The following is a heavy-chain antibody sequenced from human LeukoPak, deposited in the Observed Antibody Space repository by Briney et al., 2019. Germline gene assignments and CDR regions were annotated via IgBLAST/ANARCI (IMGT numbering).Heavy chain of an antibody. V-gene: IGHV4-59*01. D-gene: IGHD3-22*01. J-gene: IGHJ4*02. CDR3: ARDPDYYDSSGYYV. CDR2: IYYTEST. CDR1: GGSISSYY. Sequence: SETLSLTCTVSGGSISSYYWSWLRQPPGKGLEWIGYIYYTESTNYNPSLKSRVTISVDTSKNQLSLKLSSVTAADTAVYYCARDPDYYDSSGYYVWGQGTLVTVSS.